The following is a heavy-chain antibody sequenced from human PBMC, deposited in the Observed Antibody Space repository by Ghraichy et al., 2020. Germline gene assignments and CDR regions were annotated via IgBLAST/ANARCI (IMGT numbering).Heavy chain of an antibody. J-gene: IGHJ4*02. CDR1: GLTFSSYV. Sequence: GGSLRLSCAASGLTFSSYVMSWVRQAPGKGREWVSTISGSSGITYYTDSVKGRFTISRDNSKSTLYLQMRTLRAEDTAVYYCANRTALTNNIDYWGQGTRVIVSS. D-gene: IGHD2-8*01. CDR2: ISGSSGIT. CDR3: ANRTALTNNIDY. V-gene: IGHV3-23*01.